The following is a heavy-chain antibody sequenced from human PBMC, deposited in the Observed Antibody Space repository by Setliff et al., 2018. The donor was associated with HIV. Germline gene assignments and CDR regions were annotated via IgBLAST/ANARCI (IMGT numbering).Heavy chain of an antibody. Sequence: ASVKVSCKASGYTFTGYYIHWVRQAPGQGPEWMGWIDPNSGETSFAQKFQGRVTMTSDTSISTASLELSRLRSDDTAVYYCARTEYYDFWSGPRGFDPWGQGTLVTVSS. V-gene: IGHV1-2*02. D-gene: IGHD3-3*01. J-gene: IGHJ5*02. CDR1: GYTFTGYY. CDR2: IDPNSGET. CDR3: ARTEYYDFWSGPRGFDP.